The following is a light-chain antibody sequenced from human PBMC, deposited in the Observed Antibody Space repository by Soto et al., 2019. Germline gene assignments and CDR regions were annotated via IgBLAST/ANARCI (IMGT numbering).Light chain of an antibody. J-gene: IGKJ2*01. CDR1: QSLLHSNGYNY. V-gene: IGKV2-28*01. CDR2: LGS. CDR3: LQAIQTPHT. Sequence: DIVMTQSPLSLPVTPGEPASISCRSSQSLLHSNGYNYLDWYLQKPVQSPKLLIYLGSNRASGVPDRFSGSGSGTDFPLNISRVETEDVGVYYFLQAIQTPHTFGQGTKLEIK.